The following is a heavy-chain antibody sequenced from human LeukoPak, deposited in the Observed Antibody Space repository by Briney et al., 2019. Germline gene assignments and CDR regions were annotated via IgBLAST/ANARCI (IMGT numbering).Heavy chain of an antibody. J-gene: IGHJ6*02. Sequence: SQTLSLTCAISGDSVSSNSAAWNWIRQPPSRGLEWLGRTYYRSKWYNDYAVSVKSRITISPDTSKNQFSLQLNSVNPEDTAVYYCARDGPYYYDSSGYPGDYYYYGMDVWGQGTTVTVSS. V-gene: IGHV6-1*01. CDR3: ARDGPYYYDSSGYPGDYYYYGMDV. D-gene: IGHD3-22*01. CDR2: TYYRSKWYN. CDR1: GDSVSSNSAA.